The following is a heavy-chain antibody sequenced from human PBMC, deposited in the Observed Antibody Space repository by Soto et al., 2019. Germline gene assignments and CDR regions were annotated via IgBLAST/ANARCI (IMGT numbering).Heavy chain of an antibody. Sequence: QVQLVESGGGVVQPGRSLRLSCAASGFTLNDFGMHWVRQAPGKGLEWLAVISYDGNTEDYADSVKGRFTISRDSSKTTLYLQIDSLKAEDTAVYYCAKDRSLYLSFNYCALDVWGQGTTVTVSS. V-gene: IGHV3-30*18. CDR1: GFTLNDFG. D-gene: IGHD2-2*02. CDR2: ISYDGNTE. J-gene: IGHJ6*02. CDR3: AKDRSLYLSFNYCALDV.